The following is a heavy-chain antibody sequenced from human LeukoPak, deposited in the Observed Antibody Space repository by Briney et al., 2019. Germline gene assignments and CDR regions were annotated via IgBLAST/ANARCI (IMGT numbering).Heavy chain of an antibody. J-gene: IGHJ5*02. D-gene: IGHD3-10*01. CDR2: ISSSGST. CDR1: GDSISSGDYY. Sequence: SETLSLTCTVSGDSISSGDYYWSWIRQPAGKGLEWIGRISSSGSTNYNPSLKSRVTISVDTSKNQFSLKLSSVTAADTAVYYCARRLYYYGSGSLDPWGQGTLVTVSS. CDR3: ARRLYYYGSGSLDP. V-gene: IGHV4-61*02.